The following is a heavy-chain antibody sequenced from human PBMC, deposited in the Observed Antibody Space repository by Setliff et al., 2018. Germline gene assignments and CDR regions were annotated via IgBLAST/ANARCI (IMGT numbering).Heavy chain of an antibody. D-gene: IGHD3-16*01. V-gene: IGHV3-7*01. J-gene: IGHJ4*02. CDR1: GFSLGIFW. CDR2: IKQDGSEK. Sequence: GGSLRLSCAASGFSLGIFWMAWVRQTPGRGLEWVANIKQDGSEKFYADSVKGRFTISRDNAKNSLYLQMNSLRDEDTAMYFCARDRGGGLYDYWGLGTLVTAPQ. CDR3: ARDRGGGLYDY.